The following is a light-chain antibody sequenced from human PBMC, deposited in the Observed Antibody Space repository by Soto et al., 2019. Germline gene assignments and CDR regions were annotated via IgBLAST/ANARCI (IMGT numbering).Light chain of an antibody. J-gene: IGLJ1*01. CDR2: DVS. Sequence: QSVLTQPASVSGSPGQSITISCTGTSSEVGGYNYVSWYQQHPGKAPKLMIYDVSNRPSGVSNRSSGSKSGNTASLTISGLQAEDEADYYCSSYTSSSTQVFGTGTKVTVL. CDR3: SSYTSSSTQV. V-gene: IGLV2-14*01. CDR1: SSEVGGYNY.